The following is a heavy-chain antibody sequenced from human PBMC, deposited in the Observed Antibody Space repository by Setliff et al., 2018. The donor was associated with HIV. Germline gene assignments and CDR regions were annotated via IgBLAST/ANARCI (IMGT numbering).Heavy chain of an antibody. CDR2: IKTDSSST. V-gene: IGHV3-74*01. J-gene: IGHJ1*01. D-gene: IGHD2-15*01. CDR1: GFTFSNYW. CDR3: AREGPPVDVAGRYLQH. Sequence: GSLRLSCAVSGFTFSNYWMHWVRQVPGKGLEWVSRIKTDSSSTDYADSVKGRFTISRDNGRNTLYLQMNSLRDEDSAVYHCAREGPPVDVAGRYLQHWGRGTLVTVSS.